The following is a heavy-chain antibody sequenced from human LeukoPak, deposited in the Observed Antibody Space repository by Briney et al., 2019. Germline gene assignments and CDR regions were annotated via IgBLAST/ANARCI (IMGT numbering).Heavy chain of an antibody. Sequence: ASVKVSCKASGYTCTSYGISWVRQAPGQGLGWMGWISAYNDNTNYAQKLQGRVTMTTDTSTSTAYMELRSLRSDDTAVYYCERYYGSGMGYYMDVWGKGTTVTVSS. CDR2: ISAYNDNT. CDR3: ERYYGSGMGYYMDV. D-gene: IGHD3-10*01. J-gene: IGHJ6*03. CDR1: GYTCTSYG. V-gene: IGHV1-18*01.